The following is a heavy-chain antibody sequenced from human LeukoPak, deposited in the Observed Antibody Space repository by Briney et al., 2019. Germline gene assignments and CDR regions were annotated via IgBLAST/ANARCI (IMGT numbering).Heavy chain of an antibody. V-gene: IGHV4-39*01. Sequence: SETLSLTCTVSGGSISSSSYYWGWIRQPPGKGLEWIGSIYYSGSTYYNPSLKSRVTISVDTSKNQFSLKLSSVAAADTAVYYCARRPVRGAFDIWGQGTMVTVSS. J-gene: IGHJ3*02. CDR3: ARRPVRGAFDI. CDR1: GGSISSSSYY. CDR2: IYYSGST. D-gene: IGHD1-1*01.